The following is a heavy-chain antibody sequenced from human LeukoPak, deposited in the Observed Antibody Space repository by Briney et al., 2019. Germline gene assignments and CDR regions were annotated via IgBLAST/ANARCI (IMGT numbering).Heavy chain of an antibody. V-gene: IGHV3-7*01. CDR3: SGRDSSRSPRAY. D-gene: IGHD6-13*01. Sequence: PGGSLRLSCAASGLTFTHLWMNWLRLAPGRGLEWLANINPDGNEKYYVDSVKGRFAMSRDNAKNEVYLEMNSLRAEDTGVYYCSGRDSSRSPRAYWGQGTLVSVSS. CDR1: GLTFTHLW. J-gene: IGHJ4*02. CDR2: INPDGNEK.